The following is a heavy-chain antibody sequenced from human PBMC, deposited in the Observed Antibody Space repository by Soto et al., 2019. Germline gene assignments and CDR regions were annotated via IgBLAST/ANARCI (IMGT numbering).Heavy chain of an antibody. D-gene: IGHD3-10*01. Sequence: QVQLVESGGGVVQPGRSLRLSCAASGFTFSFYGIHWVRQAPGKGLEWVAVISYDGSNKYYADSVRGRFTISRDNSKNTLYLQMNSLRAEDTAVYYCGKGGSPYYYYYAMDVWGQGTTVTVSS. J-gene: IGHJ6*02. V-gene: IGHV3-30*18. CDR1: GFTFSFYG. CDR3: GKGGSPYYYYYAMDV. CDR2: ISYDGSNK.